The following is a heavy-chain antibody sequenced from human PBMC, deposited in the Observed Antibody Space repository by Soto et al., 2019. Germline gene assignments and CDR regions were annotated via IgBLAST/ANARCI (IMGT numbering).Heavy chain of an antibody. CDR2: IIPIFGTA. Sequence: SVKVSCKASGGTFSSYAISWVRQAPGQGLEWMGGIIPIFGTANYAQKFQGRVTITADESTSTAYMELSSLRSEDTAVYYCARDGLSGYYDSSGYYYSDYWGQGTLVTVSS. V-gene: IGHV1-69*13. J-gene: IGHJ4*02. CDR1: GGTFSSYA. CDR3: ARDGLSGYYDSSGYYYSDY. D-gene: IGHD3-22*01.